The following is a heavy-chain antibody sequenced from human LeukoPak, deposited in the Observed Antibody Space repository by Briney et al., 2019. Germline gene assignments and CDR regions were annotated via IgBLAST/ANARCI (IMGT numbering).Heavy chain of an antibody. CDR1: GSSIRSRRYY. J-gene: IGHJ4*02. V-gene: IGHV4-61*05. CDR3: ARHQVLYSSGWFDY. D-gene: IGHD6-19*01. CDR2: IYYRGST. Sequence: SETLSLTYTVSGSSIRSRRYYRGWVRQPPGKRLEYIGNIYYRGSTNYNPSLKSRVTISVDTSKNQFSLKLSSVTAADTAVYYCARHQVLYSSGWFDYWGEGTLVTVSS.